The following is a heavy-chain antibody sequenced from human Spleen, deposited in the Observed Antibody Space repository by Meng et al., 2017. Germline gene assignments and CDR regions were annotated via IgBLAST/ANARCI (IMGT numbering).Heavy chain of an antibody. CDR1: GGSFSGYY. V-gene: IGHV4-34*01. CDR2: INHSGST. Sequence: QVQLQRWGAGLLKPSETLSPTCAVYGGSFSGYYWSWIRQPPGRGLEWIGEINHSGSTNYNPSPKSRVTISVDTSKNQFSLKLSSVTAADTAVYYCARATSMGSGWYRAVLWFDPWGQGTLVTVSS. D-gene: IGHD6-19*01. J-gene: IGHJ5*02. CDR3: ARATSMGSGWYRAVLWFDP.